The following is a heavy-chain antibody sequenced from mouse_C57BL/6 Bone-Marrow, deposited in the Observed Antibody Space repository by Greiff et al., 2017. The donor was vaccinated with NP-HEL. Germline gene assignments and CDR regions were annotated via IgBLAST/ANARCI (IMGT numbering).Heavy chain of an antibody. J-gene: IGHJ2*01. D-gene: IGHD4-1*01. V-gene: IGHV1-82*01. Sequence: VQLQQSGPELVKPGASVTISCKASGYAFSSSWMNWVKQRPGKGLEWIGRIYPGDGDTNYNGKFKGKATLTADKSSSTAYMQLSSLTSEDSAVYFCARGEYWDGDYWGQGTTLTVSS. CDR2: IYPGDGDT. CDR1: GYAFSSSW. CDR3: ARGEYWDGDY.